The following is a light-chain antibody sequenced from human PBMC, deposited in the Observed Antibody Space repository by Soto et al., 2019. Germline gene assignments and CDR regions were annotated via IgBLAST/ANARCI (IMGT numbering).Light chain of an antibody. J-gene: IGKJ4*01. CDR1: QGLVSW. Sequence: DIQVTQSPSSVSASVGDRVTITCRASQGLVSWLAWYQQKPGKAPKLLIYAASSFQSGVPSRFSGSGSGTDFNLTISNLQPEEFGNYYCSQTSRFPLTFGGGTKVEIK. V-gene: IGKV1-12*01. CDR3: SQTSRFPLT. CDR2: AAS.